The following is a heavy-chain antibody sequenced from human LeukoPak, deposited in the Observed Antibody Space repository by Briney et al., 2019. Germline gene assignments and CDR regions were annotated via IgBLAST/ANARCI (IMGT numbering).Heavy chain of an antibody. D-gene: IGHD5-12*01. Sequence: PGGSLRLSCAASGFTFSTYAMSWVRQAPGKGLEWVSAISGSGGKTYYADSVKGRFTISRDNSKNTLYLQMNSLRAEDTAVYYCAKSPGSSGYYYFDYWGQGTLVTVSS. CDR1: GFTFSTYA. CDR3: AKSPGSSGYYYFDY. V-gene: IGHV3-23*01. CDR2: ISGSGGKT. J-gene: IGHJ4*02.